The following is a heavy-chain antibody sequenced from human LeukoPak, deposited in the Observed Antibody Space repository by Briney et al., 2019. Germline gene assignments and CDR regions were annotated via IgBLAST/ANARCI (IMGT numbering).Heavy chain of an antibody. CDR2: IYYSGST. CDR1: GGSISSYY. D-gene: IGHD1-1*01. J-gene: IGHJ4*02. V-gene: IGHV4-59*01. CDR3: ARDRAPGMGAPTGLFDY. Sequence: SETLSLTCTVSGGSISSYYWSWIRQPPGKGLEWIGYIYYSGSTNYNPSLKSRVTISVDTSKNQFSLELSSVTAADTAVYYCARDRAPGMGAPTGLFDYWGQGTLVTVSS.